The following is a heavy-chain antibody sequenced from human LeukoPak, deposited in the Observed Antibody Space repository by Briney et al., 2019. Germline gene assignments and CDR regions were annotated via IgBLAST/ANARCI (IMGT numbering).Heavy chain of an antibody. CDR1: GFTFSSYE. D-gene: IGHD3-3*01. V-gene: IGHV3-7*01. J-gene: IGHJ4*02. CDR3: ARDEVGGYYFE. CDR2: INEDGSQK. Sequence: PGGSLRLSCAASGFTFSSYEMNWVRQAPGKGLEWVANINEDGSQKYYVDSVKGRFTISRDNTKKLVFLQMNSLRVEDTAVYYCARDEVGGYYFEWGQGNLVNVSS.